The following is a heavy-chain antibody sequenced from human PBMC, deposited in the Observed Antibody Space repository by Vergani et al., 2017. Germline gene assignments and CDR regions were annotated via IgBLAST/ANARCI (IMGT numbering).Heavy chain of an antibody. D-gene: IGHD3-10*01. CDR2: IYYSGST. J-gene: IGHJ6*02. Sequence: QVQLQESGLGLVKPSETLSLTCTVSNDSVSNTFYYWGWIRQTPGKGLEWIGSIYYSGSTYYNPSLESRVTMSVDTSKSQFSLKLSSVTAADTAVYFCARELSYYYGSGSDDYNPYYYEGMDVWGPGTTVTVSS. CDR1: NDSVSNTFYY. V-gene: IGHV4-39*07. CDR3: ARELSYYYGSGSDDYNPYYYEGMDV.